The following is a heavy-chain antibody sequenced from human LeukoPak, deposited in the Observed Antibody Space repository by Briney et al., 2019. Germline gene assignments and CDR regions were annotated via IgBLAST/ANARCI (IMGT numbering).Heavy chain of an antibody. J-gene: IGHJ4*02. CDR3: AREVYSSGWSSFDY. Sequence: SGGSLRLSCAASGFTFSNAWMSWVRQAPGKGLVWVSRINSDGSSTIHADSVKGRFTISRDNAKNTLYLQMNSLRAEDTAVYYCAREVYSSGWSSFDYWGQGTLVTVSS. CDR2: INSDGSST. D-gene: IGHD6-19*01. CDR1: GFTFSNAW. V-gene: IGHV3-74*01.